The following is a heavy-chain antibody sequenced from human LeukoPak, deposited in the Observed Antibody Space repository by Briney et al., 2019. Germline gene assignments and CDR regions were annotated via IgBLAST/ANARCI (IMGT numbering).Heavy chain of an antibody. CDR2: ISAYNGNT. J-gene: IGHJ4*02. V-gene: IGHV1-18*01. CDR3: ARIGGPYGSGSYYSNY. CDR1: GYTFTSYG. Sequence: APVKVSCKASGYTFTSYGISWVRQAPGQGLEWMGWISAYNGNTNYAQKLQGRVTMTTDTSTSTAYMELRSLRSDDTAVYYCARIGGPYGSGSYYSNYWGQGTLVTVSS. D-gene: IGHD3-10*01.